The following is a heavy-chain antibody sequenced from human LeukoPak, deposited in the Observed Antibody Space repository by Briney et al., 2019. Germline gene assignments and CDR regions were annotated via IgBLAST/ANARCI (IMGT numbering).Heavy chain of an antibody. CDR3: ARESEAYYYDSSGYYLLTFDI. V-gene: IGHV1-69*11. J-gene: IGHJ3*02. D-gene: IGHD3-22*01. CDR2: IIPILGTA. CDR1: GGTFSIYA. Sequence: SVKVSCKASGGTFSIYAISWVRQAPGQGLEWMGRIIPILGTANYAQKFQGRVTITADESTSTAYMELSSLRSEDTAVYYCARESEAYYYDSSGYYLLTFDIWGQGTMVTVSS.